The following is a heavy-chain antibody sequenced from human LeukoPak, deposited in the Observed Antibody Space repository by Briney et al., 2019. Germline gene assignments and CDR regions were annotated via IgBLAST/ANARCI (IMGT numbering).Heavy chain of an antibody. CDR3: ARGGRHYYDSSGYYYAIDAFDI. Sequence: PSETLSLTCAVSGDSISSGGYSWSWIRQPPGKGLEWIGYIYYSGNTYYNPSLKSRITISVDTSKNQFSVKLSSVTAADTAVYYCARGGRHYYDSSGYYYAIDAFDIWGQGTMVTVSS. D-gene: IGHD3-22*01. J-gene: IGHJ3*02. V-gene: IGHV4-30-4*07. CDR2: IYYSGNT. CDR1: GDSISSGGYS.